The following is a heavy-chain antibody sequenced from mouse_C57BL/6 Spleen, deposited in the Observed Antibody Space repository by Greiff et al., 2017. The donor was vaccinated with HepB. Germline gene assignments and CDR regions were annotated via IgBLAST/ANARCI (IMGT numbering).Heavy chain of an antibody. CDR1: GFNIKDDY. CDR2: IDPENGDT. J-gene: IGHJ3*01. D-gene: IGHD1-1*01. Sequence: VHVKQSGAELVRPGASVKLSCTASGFNIKDDYMHWVKQRPEQGLEWIGWIDPENGDTEYASKFQGKATITADTSSNTAYLQLSSLTSEDTAVYYCTYGSSPWFAYWGQGTLVTVSA. V-gene: IGHV14-4*01. CDR3: TYGSSPWFAY.